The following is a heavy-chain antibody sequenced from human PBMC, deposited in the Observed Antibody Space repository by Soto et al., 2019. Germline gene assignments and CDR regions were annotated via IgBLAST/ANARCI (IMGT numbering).Heavy chain of an antibody. CDR2: IDEDGGVT. J-gene: IGHJ4*02. CDR3: ARGPRTFAY. Sequence: GGSLRLSCGASGFSFSSYWMDWVRQAPGKGLEWVANIDEDGGVTNYVDSVEGRFTISRDNAKNTLFLQMNSLRAEDTAVYYCARGPRTFAYWGQGTLVTVSS. CDR1: GFSFSSYW. V-gene: IGHV3-7*01.